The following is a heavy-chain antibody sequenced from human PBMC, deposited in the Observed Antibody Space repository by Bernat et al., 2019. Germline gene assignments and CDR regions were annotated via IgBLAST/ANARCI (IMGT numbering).Heavy chain of an antibody. CDR2: IRSKANSYAA. CDR1: GFTFSSYG. J-gene: IGHJ4*02. D-gene: IGHD3-22*01. CDR3: VRRRTDDSSGYFDY. V-gene: IGHV3-73*01. Sequence: VQLVESGGGVVQPGRSLRLSCAASGFTFSSYGMHWVRQTPGKGLEWVGRIRSKANSYAAAYAASVKGRFTISRDDSKNTAYLQMNSLQTEDTAVYYCVRRRTDDSSGYFDYWGQGTLVTVSS.